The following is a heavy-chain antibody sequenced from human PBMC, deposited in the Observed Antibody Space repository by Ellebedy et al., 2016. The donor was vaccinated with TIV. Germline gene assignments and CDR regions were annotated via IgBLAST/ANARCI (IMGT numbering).Heavy chain of an antibody. Sequence: GESLKISXAASGFTFSDYYMSWIRQAPGKGLEWVSYISSSGSTIHYADSVKGRFTISRDNAKNSLYLQMNSLRAEDTAVYYCARDSTKYYDILTGYYTWSADYYYYGMDVWGQGTTVTVSS. V-gene: IGHV3-11*01. CDR2: ISSSGSTI. CDR3: ARDSTKYYDILTGYYTWSADYYYYGMDV. CDR1: GFTFSDYY. D-gene: IGHD3-9*01. J-gene: IGHJ6*02.